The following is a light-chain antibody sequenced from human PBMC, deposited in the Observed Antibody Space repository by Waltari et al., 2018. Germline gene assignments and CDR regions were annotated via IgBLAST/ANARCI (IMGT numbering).Light chain of an antibody. CDR3: QQSYSTLWT. CDR2: AAS. J-gene: IGKJ1*01. Sequence: DIQMTQSPSSLSASVGDRVTITCPASQSISSYLNWYQQKPGKAPKLLIYAASSLQSVVPSRFSGSGSGTDFTLTISSLQPEDFATYYCQQSYSTLWTFGQGTKVEIK. CDR1: QSISSY. V-gene: IGKV1-39*01.